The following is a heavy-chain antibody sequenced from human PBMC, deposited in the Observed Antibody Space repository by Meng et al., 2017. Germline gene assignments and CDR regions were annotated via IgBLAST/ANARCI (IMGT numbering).Heavy chain of an antibody. D-gene: IGHD3-9*01. J-gene: IGHJ6*02. CDR3: ATENVGLIRYFDWSREDESTAHYYYGMDV. CDR1: DGSMNSYY. Sequence: SETLSLTCSVSDGSMNSYYWSWMRQPPGKGLEWIGDIHYSVSTNYNPSLKSRVTISVDKSKNHFSLKLSSVTAADTAIYYCATENVGLIRYFDWSREDESTAHYYYGMDVWGQGTAVTVSS. CDR2: IHYSVST. V-gene: IGHV4-59*01.